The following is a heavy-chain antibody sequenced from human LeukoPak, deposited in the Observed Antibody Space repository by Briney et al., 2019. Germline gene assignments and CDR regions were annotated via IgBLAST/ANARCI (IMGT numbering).Heavy chain of an antibody. D-gene: IGHD4-17*01. CDR1: GFTFNLYA. Sequence: GGSLGLSCEGSGFTFNLYAMMWVRQAPGKGLEWVSAVGGSGGVTQYADSVKGRFTISRDNSRNTLFLQMNSLRAEDTAVYFCARDPNGDYIGAFEFWGQGAMVTVSS. CDR3: ARDPNGDYIGAFEF. CDR2: VGGSGGVT. V-gene: IGHV3-23*01. J-gene: IGHJ3*01.